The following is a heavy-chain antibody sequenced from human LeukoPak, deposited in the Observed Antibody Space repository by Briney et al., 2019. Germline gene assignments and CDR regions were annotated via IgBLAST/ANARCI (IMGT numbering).Heavy chain of an antibody. Sequence: ASVKLSCKASGYTLTAYYMHWVRQAPGQGLEWVGWINPNSGGTNYAQKFQGRVTMTRDTSISTAYMDLSRLRSDDTAVYYCARSGSSWYPWFDPWGQGTLVTVSS. CDR2: INPNSGGT. CDR3: ARSGSSWYPWFDP. J-gene: IGHJ5*02. CDR1: GYTLTAYY. V-gene: IGHV1-2*02. D-gene: IGHD6-13*01.